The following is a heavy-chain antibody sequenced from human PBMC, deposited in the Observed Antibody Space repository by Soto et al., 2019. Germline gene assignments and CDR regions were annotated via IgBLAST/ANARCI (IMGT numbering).Heavy chain of an antibody. V-gene: IGHV3-7*01. J-gene: IGHJ4*02. Sequence: PGGSLRLSCAASGFTFSSYWMSWVRQAPGKGLEWVANIKQDGSEKYYVDSVKGRFTISRDNAKNSLYLQMNSLRAEDTAVYYCARAPRYYASYYFDYWGQGTLVTVSS. CDR1: GFTFSSYW. CDR2: IKQDGSEK. D-gene: IGHD3-10*01. CDR3: ARAPRYYASYYFDY.